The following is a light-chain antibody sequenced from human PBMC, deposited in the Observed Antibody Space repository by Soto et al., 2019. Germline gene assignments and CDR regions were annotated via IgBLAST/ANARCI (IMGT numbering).Light chain of an antibody. CDR2: DVS. V-gene: IGLV2-14*01. CDR3: SSYTSSSTYG. Sequence: QSVLTQPASVSGSPGQSITISCTGTSSDVGDYNYVSWYQQHPGKAPKLMIFDVSNRPSGVSNRFSGSKSGNTASLTISGLQAEDEAEYYCSSYTSSSTYGFGTGTKVTVL. CDR1: SSDVGDYNY. J-gene: IGLJ1*01.